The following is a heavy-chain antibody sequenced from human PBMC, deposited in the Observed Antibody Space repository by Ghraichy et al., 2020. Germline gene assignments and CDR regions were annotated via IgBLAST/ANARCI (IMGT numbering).Heavy chain of an antibody. CDR2: IYYSGST. Sequence: SETLSLTCTVSGGSISSYYWSWIRQPPGKGLEWIGYIYYSGSTNYNPSLKSRVTISVDTSKNQFSLKLSSVTAADTAVYYCAREHGDYEKNYYYGMDVWGQGTTVTVSS. D-gene: IGHD4-17*01. J-gene: IGHJ6*02. V-gene: IGHV4-59*01. CDR3: AREHGDYEKNYYYGMDV. CDR1: GGSISSYY.